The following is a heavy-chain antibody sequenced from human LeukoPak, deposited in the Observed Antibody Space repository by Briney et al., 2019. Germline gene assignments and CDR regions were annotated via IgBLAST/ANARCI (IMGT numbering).Heavy chain of an antibody. J-gene: IGHJ3*02. CDR1: GGSISSGSYY. CDR2: IYTSGST. Sequence: SQTLSLTCTVSGGSISSGSYYWSWIRQPAGTGLEWIGRIYTSGSTNYNPSLKSRVTISVDTSKNQFSLKLSSVTAADTAVYYCAREAPAIVVVPAAINLFDAFDIWGQGTMVTVSS. V-gene: IGHV4-61*02. D-gene: IGHD2-2*02. CDR3: AREAPAIVVVPAAINLFDAFDI.